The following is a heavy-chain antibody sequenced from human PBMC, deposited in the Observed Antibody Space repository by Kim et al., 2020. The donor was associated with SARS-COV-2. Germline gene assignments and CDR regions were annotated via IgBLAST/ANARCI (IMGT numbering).Heavy chain of an antibody. CDR3: TTDIGGYTRSYYYYYGMDV. V-gene: IGHV3-15*01. CDR1: GFTFSNAW. Sequence: GGSLRLSCAASGFTFSNAWMSWVRQAPGKGLEWVGRIKSKTDGGTTDYAAPVKGRFTISRDDSKNTLYLQMNSLKTEDTAVYYCTTDIGGYTRSYYYYYGMDVWGQGTTVTVSS. D-gene: IGHD5-12*01. J-gene: IGHJ6*02. CDR2: IKSKTDGGTT.